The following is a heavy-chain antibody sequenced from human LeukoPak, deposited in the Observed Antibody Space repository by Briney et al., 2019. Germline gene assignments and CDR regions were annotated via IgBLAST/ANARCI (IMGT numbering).Heavy chain of an antibody. CDR3: ARVITMVRGVIGNWFDP. D-gene: IGHD3-10*01. CDR2: IYTSGST. J-gene: IGHJ5*02. V-gene: IGHV4-4*07. CDR1: GGSISSYY. Sequence: SETLSLTCTVSGGSISSYYWSWIRQPAGKGLEWIGRIYTSGSTNYNPSLKSRVTMSVDTSKNQFSLKLSSVTAADTAVYYCARVITMVRGVIGNWFDPWGQGTLVTVSS.